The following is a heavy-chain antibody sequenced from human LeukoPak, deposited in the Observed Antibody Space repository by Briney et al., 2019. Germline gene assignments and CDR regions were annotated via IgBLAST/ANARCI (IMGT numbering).Heavy chain of an antibody. D-gene: IGHD2-2*02. J-gene: IGHJ1*01. CDR3: AKDPYCSSTSCYTNVAEYFQH. CDR2: ISGSGGST. Sequence: PGGSLRLSCAASGFTFSSYAMSWVRQAPGKGLEWVSAISGSGGSTYYADSVKGRFTISRDNSKNTLYLQMNSLRAEDTAVYYCAKDPYCSSTSCYTNVAEYFQHWGQGTLVTASS. CDR1: GFTFSSYA. V-gene: IGHV3-23*01.